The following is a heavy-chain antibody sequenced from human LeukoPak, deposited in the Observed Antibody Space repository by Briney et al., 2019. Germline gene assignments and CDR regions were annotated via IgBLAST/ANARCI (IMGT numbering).Heavy chain of an antibody. J-gene: IGHJ4*02. CDR2: ITGSSSYI. CDR3: ARGAPLDY. CDR1: GFTFSSYS. Sequence: PGGSLGLSCAVSGFTFSSYSMNWVRQAPGKGLEWVSSITGSSSYIYYADSVKGRFTISRDNAKNSLYLQMNSLRAEDTAVYYCARGAPLDYWGQGTLVTVSS. D-gene: IGHD1-26*01. V-gene: IGHV3-21*01.